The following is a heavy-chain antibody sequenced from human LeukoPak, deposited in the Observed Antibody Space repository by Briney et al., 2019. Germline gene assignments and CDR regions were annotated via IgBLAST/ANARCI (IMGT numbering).Heavy chain of an antibody. CDR2: IYYSGST. D-gene: IGHD3-16*01. Sequence: SETLFLTCTVSGGSISSSSYYWGWIRQPPGKGLEWIGSIYYSGSTYYNPSLKSRVTISVDTSKNQFSLKLSSVTAADTAVYYCAGSGTHLGFDYWGQGTLVTVSS. V-gene: IGHV4-39*01. CDR3: AGSGTHLGFDY. CDR1: GGSISSSSYY. J-gene: IGHJ4*02.